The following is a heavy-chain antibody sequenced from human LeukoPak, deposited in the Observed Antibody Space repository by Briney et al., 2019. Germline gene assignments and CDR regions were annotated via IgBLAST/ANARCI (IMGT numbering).Heavy chain of an antibody. D-gene: IGHD6-6*01. V-gene: IGHV1-46*01. Sequence: ASVKVSCKASGYNFTIYYMHWARQAPGQGLEWMGIINPSGGSTSYAQKFRGRVTMTRDTSTSTAYMELSSLSSEDTAVYFCARRQIYTSSSSFNYWGQGTLVTVSS. J-gene: IGHJ4*02. CDR2: INPSGGST. CDR3: ARRQIYTSSSSFNY. CDR1: GYNFTIYY.